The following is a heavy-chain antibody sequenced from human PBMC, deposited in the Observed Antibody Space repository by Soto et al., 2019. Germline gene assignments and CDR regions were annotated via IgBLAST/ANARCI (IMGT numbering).Heavy chain of an antibody. CDR1: GYTFISSD. V-gene: IGHV1-18*04. CDR3: ARVRSPGHPPYNWFDP. Sequence: ASVKVSCKASGYTFISSDITWVRHAPGQGLEWMGWISAYNGNTNVPQNLQGRVILTTDTSTDTAYMELRSLRSDDTAMYYCARVRSPGHPPYNWFDPWGQGTLVTVSS. CDR2: ISAYNGNT. J-gene: IGHJ5*02.